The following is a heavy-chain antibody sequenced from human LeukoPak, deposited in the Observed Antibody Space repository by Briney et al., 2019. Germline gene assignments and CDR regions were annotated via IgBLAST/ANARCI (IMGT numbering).Heavy chain of an antibody. D-gene: IGHD6-6*01. J-gene: IGHJ4*02. CDR2: INHSGST. CDR1: GGSFSGYY. CDR3: ASRAARRNFDY. V-gene: IGHV4-34*01. Sequence: SGTLSLTCAVYGGSFSGYYWSWIRQPPGKGLEWIGEINHSGSTNYNPSLKSRVTISVDTSKDQFSLKLSSVTAADTAVYYCASRAARRNFDYWGQGTLVTVSP.